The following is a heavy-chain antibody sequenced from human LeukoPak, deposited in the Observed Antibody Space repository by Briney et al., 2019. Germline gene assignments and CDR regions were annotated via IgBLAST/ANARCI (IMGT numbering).Heavy chain of an antibody. J-gene: IGHJ4*02. CDR3: ARDLGYCSGGRCDDY. V-gene: IGHV4-4*02. D-gene: IGHD2-15*01. CDR2: IYHSGST. CDR1: GGSISSSNW. Sequence: PSETLSLTCAVSGGSISSSNWWSWARQPPGKGLEWIGEIYHSGSTNYNPSLKSRVTISVDKSKNQFSLKLSSVTAADTAVYYCARDLGYCSGGRCDDYWGQGTLVTVSS.